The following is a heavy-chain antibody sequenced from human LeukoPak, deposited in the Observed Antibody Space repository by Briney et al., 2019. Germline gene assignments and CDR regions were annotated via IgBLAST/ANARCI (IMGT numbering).Heavy chain of an antibody. CDR1: GYTFTSYA. D-gene: IGHD4-23*01. CDR3: ARGYGGNSRIRY. Sequence: ASVKVSCKASGYTFTSYAMNWVRQAPGQGLEWIGIINPSGGSTSYAQKFQGRVTITRDMSTSTVYMELSSLRSEDTAVYYCARGYGGNSRIRYWGQGTLVTVSS. CDR2: INPSGGST. V-gene: IGHV1-46*01. J-gene: IGHJ4*02.